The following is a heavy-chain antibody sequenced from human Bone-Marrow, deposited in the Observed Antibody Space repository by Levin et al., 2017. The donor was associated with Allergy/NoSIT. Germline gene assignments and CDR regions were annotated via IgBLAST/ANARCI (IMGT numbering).Heavy chain of an antibody. CDR1: GFTFSSYG. V-gene: IGHV3-33*01. D-gene: IGHD3-3*01. J-gene: IGHJ6*03. CDR2: IWYDGSNK. CDR3: ARDSYYDFWSGYLGPPLRLAPYYYDYMDV. Sequence: GESLKISCAASGFTFSSYGMHWVRQAPGKGLEWVAVIWYDGSNKYYADSVKGRFTISRDNSKNTLYLQMNSLRAEDTAVYYCARDSYYDFWSGYLGPPLRLAPYYYDYMDVWGKGTTVTVSS.